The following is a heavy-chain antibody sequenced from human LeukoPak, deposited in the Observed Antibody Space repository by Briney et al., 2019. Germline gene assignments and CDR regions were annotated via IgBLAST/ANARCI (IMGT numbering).Heavy chain of an antibody. D-gene: IGHD1-26*01. CDR2: INPNSGGT. CDR3: AREAPLVGAKGGAFDI. J-gene: IGHJ3*02. Sequence: ASVKVSCKASGYTFTGYYMHWVRQAPGQGLEWMGWINPNSGGTNYAQKFQGRVTMTRDTSISTAYMELSRLRSDDTAVYYCAREAPLVGAKGGAFDIWGQGTMVTVSS. CDR1: GYTFTGYY. V-gene: IGHV1-2*02.